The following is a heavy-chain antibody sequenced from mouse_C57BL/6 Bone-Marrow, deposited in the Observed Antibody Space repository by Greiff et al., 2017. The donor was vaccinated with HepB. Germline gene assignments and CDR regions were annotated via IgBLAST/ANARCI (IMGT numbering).Heavy chain of an antibody. CDR2: ISSGSSTI. CDR3: ARPIDWGRGLDY. CDR1: GFTFSDYG. D-gene: IGHD4-1*01. V-gene: IGHV5-17*01. J-gene: IGHJ2*01. Sequence: EVNVVESGGGLVKPGGSLKLSCAASGFTFSDYGMHWVRQAPEKGLEWVAYISSGSSTIYYADTVKGRFTISRDNAKNTLFLQMTSLRSEDTAMYYCARPIDWGRGLDYWGQGTTLTVSS.